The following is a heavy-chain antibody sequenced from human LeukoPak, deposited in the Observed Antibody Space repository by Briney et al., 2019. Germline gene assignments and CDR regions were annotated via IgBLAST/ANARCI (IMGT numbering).Heavy chain of an antibody. D-gene: IGHD1-26*01. Sequence: GGSLRLSCAASGFTFSSYAMSWVRQAPGKGLEWVSAISGSGGSTYYADSVKGRFTISRDNSKNTLYLQMNSLRAEDTAVYYCAKVYSGKWELLQYYFDYWGQGTLVTVP. J-gene: IGHJ4*02. CDR3: AKVYSGKWELLQYYFDY. V-gene: IGHV3-23*01. CDR1: GFTFSSYA. CDR2: ISGSGGST.